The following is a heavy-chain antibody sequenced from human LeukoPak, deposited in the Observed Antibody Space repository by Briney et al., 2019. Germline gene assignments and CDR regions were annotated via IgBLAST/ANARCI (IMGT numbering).Heavy chain of an antibody. J-gene: IGHJ3*02. V-gene: IGHV4-39*01. CDR1: GGSISSSSYY. CDR3: ARTVYDILTGYYHDAFDI. CDR2: IYYSGST. D-gene: IGHD3-9*01. Sequence: SETLSLTCTVSGGSISSSSYYWGWIRQPPGKGLEWIGSIYYSGSTYYNPSLKSRVTISVDTSKNQFSLKLSSVTAADTAVYYCARTVYDILTGYYHDAFDIWGQGTMVTVSS.